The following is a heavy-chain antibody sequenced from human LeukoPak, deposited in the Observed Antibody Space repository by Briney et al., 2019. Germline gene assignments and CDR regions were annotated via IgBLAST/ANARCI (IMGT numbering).Heavy chain of an antibody. Sequence: SETLSLTCTVSGGSISSGDYYWSWIRQPPGKGLECIGYIYYSGSTYYNPSLKSRVTISVDTSKNQFSLKLSSVTAADTAVYYCARVGMLEMATDSWPYYFDYWGQGTLVTVSS. CDR3: ARVGMLEMATDSWPYYFDY. CDR1: GGSISSGDYY. CDR2: IYYSGST. D-gene: IGHD5-24*01. J-gene: IGHJ4*02. V-gene: IGHV4-30-4*02.